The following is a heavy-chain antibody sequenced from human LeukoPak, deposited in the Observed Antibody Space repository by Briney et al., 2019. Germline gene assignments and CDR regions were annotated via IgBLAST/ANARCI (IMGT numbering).Heavy chain of an antibody. CDR3: ASHPTDAFDI. Sequence: SQTLSLTCTVSGGSISSGGYYWSWIRQPPGKGLEWIGYIYHSGSTYYNPSLKSRVTISVDRSKNQFSLKLSSVTAADTAVYYCASHPTDAFDIWGQGTMVTVSS. V-gene: IGHV4-30-2*01. J-gene: IGHJ3*02. CDR1: GGSISSGGYY. CDR2: IYHSGST.